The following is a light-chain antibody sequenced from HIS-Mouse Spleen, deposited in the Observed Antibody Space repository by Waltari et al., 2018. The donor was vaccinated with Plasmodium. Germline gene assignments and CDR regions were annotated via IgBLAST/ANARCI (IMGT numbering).Light chain of an antibody. CDR2: RNN. Sequence: QSVLTQPPSASGTPGQRVTISCSGSRPHTGSNSVYWYQQLPGTAPKLLIHRNNQRPSGVPDRFSGSKSGTSASLAISGLRSEDEADYYCAAWDDSLSGPVFGGGTKLTVL. V-gene: IGLV1-47*01. CDR3: AAWDDSLSGPV. J-gene: IGLJ3*02. CDR1: RPHTGSNS.